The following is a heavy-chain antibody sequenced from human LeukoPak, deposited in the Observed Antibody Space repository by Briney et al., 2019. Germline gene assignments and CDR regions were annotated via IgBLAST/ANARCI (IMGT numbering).Heavy chain of an antibody. Sequence: GGSLRLSCAASGFTFSSYAMHWVRQAPGKGLEWVAVISYDGSNKYYADSVKGRFTISGDNSKNTLYLQMNSLRAEDTAVYYCARDRTGPSNWFDPWGQGTLVTVSS. V-gene: IGHV3-30-3*01. J-gene: IGHJ5*02. D-gene: IGHD3/OR15-3a*01. CDR1: GFTFSSYA. CDR3: ARDRTGPSNWFDP. CDR2: ISYDGSNK.